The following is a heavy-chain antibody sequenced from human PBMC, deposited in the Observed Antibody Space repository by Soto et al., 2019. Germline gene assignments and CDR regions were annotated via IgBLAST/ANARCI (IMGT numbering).Heavy chain of an antibody. Sequence: SVKVSCKASGGTFSSYAISWVRQAPGQGLERMGGIIPIFGTANYAQKFQGRVTITADESTSTAYMELSSLRSEDTAVYYCARGGHYSNYWFDPWGQGTLVTVSS. CDR1: GGTFSSYA. CDR2: IIPIFGTA. V-gene: IGHV1-69*13. J-gene: IGHJ5*02. D-gene: IGHD4-4*01. CDR3: ARGGHYSNYWFDP.